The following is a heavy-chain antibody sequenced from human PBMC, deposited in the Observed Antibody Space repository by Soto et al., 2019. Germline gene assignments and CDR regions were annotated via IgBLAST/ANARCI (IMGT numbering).Heavy chain of an antibody. J-gene: IGHJ6*02. CDR2: VNSDGDTA. V-gene: IGHV3-74*01. Sequence: EVQLVESGGGLVQPGGSLRLSCAASGFTFRNYRMHWVRQAPGKGLVWVSRVNSDGDTAYYADSVKGRFTISRDNAKNTLNMQMTSLGAEDTVVYYCASNYAYAEGYYFYGIDVWGQGTTVTVSS. CDR3: ASNYAYAEGYYFYGIDV. CDR1: GFTFRNYR. D-gene: IGHD3-16*01.